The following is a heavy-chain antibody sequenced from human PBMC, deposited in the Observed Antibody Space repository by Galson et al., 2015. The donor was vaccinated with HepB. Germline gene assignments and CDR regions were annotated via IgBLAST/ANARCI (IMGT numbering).Heavy chain of an antibody. D-gene: IGHD3-10*01. CDR2: IYSGGST. Sequence: SLRLSCAASGFTVSSNYMSWVRQAPGKGLEWVSVIYSGGSTYYADSVKGRFTISRHNSKNTLYLQMNSLRAEDTAVYYCARDRGRITMVRGVILDAFDIWGQGTMVTVSS. V-gene: IGHV3-53*01. CDR1: GFTVSSNY. CDR3: ARDRGRITMVRGVILDAFDI. J-gene: IGHJ3*02.